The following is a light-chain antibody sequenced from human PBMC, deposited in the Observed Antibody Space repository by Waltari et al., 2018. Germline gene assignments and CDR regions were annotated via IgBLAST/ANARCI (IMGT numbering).Light chain of an antibody. CDR2: LTS. J-gene: IGKJ1*01. CDR1: QSISSH. V-gene: IGKV1-39*01. CDR3: QQYYNSPRT. Sequence: DIQMTQSPSSLSASVGDRVTITCRASQSISSHLNWSQQKPGKAPRLLIYLTSNLQSGVPDRFSGSGSGTDFTLTISSLQAEDVALYYCQQYYNSPRTFGQGTKVEIK.